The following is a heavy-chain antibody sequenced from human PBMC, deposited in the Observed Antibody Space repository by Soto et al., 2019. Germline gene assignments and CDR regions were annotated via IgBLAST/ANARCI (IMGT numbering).Heavy chain of an antibody. CDR1: GYSFTSYW. D-gene: IGHD3-10*01. V-gene: IGHV5-51*01. Sequence: PGESLKISCKGSGYSFTSYWIGWVRQMPGKGLEWMGIIYPGDSDTRYSPSFQGQVTISADKSISTAYLQWSSLKASDTAMYYCARQRGITMVRGVIIDHRDAFAIWGQGTMVTGSS. CDR2: IYPGDSDT. CDR3: ARQRGITMVRGVIIDHRDAFAI. J-gene: IGHJ3*02.